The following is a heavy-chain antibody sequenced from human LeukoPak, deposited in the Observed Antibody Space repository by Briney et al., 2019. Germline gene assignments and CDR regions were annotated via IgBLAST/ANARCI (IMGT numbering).Heavy chain of an antibody. CDR1: GGSISSGSYY. D-gene: IGHD3-16*02. Sequence: PSQTLSLTCTVSGGSISSGSYYWRWIRQPAGKGLEWIGRIYTSGSTNYNPSLKSRVTISVDTSKNQFSLKLSSVTAADTAVYYCARVIPYYFDYWGQGTLVTVSS. V-gene: IGHV4-61*02. CDR3: ARVIPYYFDY. J-gene: IGHJ4*02. CDR2: IYTSGST.